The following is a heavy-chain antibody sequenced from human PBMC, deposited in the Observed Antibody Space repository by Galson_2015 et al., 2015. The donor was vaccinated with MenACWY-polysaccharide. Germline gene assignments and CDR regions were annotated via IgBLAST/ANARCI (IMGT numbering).Heavy chain of an antibody. V-gene: IGHV3-23*01. J-gene: IGHJ4*02. CDR3: ARITLPVPPIDY. CDR1: GFVFNNYA. CDR2: ISYNGGAT. D-gene: IGHD2-2*02. Sequence: SLRLSCAASGFVFNNYAMSWVRQAPEKGLDWVSSISYNGGATFYGDSVKGRFTISRDNSKNTLYLQMNSLRAEDTAVYYCARITLPVPPIDYWGQGTLVTVSS.